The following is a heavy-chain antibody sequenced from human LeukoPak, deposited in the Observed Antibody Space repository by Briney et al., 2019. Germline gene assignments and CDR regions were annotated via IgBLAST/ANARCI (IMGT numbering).Heavy chain of an antibody. V-gene: IGHV3-23*01. Sequence: GGSLRLSCAASGFTFSNYAMSWVRQAPGKGLEWVSGISTRGGGIYYADSVKGRFTISRDNSKNTLFVQMNSLRAEDTAVYYCAKRGSSGWYVPAGIDYWGQGTLVTVSS. CDR2: ISTRGGGI. J-gene: IGHJ4*02. D-gene: IGHD6-19*01. CDR3: AKRGSSGWYVPAGIDY. CDR1: GFTFSNYA.